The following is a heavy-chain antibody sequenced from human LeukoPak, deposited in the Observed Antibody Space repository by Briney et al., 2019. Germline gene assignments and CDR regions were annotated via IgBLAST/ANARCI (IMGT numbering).Heavy chain of an antibody. CDR3: ARPSSCRVFDY. V-gene: IGHV4-34*01. CDR2: INHSGST. D-gene: IGHD2-2*01. J-gene: IGHJ4*02. Sequence: SETLSLTCAVYGGSFSGYYWSWIRQPPGKGLEWIGEINHSGSTNYNPSLKSRVTISVDTSKNQFSLKLSSVTAADTAGYYCARPSSCRVFDYWGQGTLVTVSS. CDR1: GGSFSGYY.